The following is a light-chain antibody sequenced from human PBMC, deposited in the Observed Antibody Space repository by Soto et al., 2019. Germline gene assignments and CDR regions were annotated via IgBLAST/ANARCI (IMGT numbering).Light chain of an antibody. V-gene: IGKV3-20*01. CDR1: QSVGNSY. Sequence: EIGLTQSPGTLSSSPGEGATLSCRASQSVGNSYVAWYQKKPGQAPRLLISGTYSRATGIPDRFRGSGSDTDFTLTITSLEPEDFAVYYCQQWRSSPLSFGAGTKIEMK. CDR3: QQWRSSPLS. J-gene: IGKJ4*01. CDR2: GTY.